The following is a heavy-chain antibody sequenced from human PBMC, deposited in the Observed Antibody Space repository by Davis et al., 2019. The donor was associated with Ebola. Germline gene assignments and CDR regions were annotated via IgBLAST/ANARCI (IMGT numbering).Heavy chain of an antibody. J-gene: IGHJ4*02. V-gene: IGHV1-69*13. CDR2: IIPVFGIP. CDR3: AKDRYYDNSPLYFESET. CDR1: GYIFTNYG. Sequence: SVKVSCKASGYIFTNYGVSWLRQAPGQGLDWMGGIIPVFGIPKYAQKFQGRVTITADESTSTAYMELSSLRSEDTAVYYCAKDRYYDNSPLYFESETWGQGTLVTVSS. D-gene: IGHD3-22*01.